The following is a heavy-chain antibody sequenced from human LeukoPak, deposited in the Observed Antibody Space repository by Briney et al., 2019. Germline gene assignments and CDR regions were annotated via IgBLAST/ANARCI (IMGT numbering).Heavy chain of an antibody. CDR1: GGSFSGYY. J-gene: IGHJ4*02. V-gene: IGHV4-34*01. CDR2: INHSGST. Sequence: MPSETLSLTCAVYGGSFSGYYWSWIRQPPGKGLEWIGEINHSGSTNYNPSLKSRVTISVDTSKNQFSLKLSSVTAADTAVYYCARGKLWRDYYDSSGYYVWGQGTLVTVSS. CDR3: ARGKLWRDYYDSSGYYV. D-gene: IGHD3-22*01.